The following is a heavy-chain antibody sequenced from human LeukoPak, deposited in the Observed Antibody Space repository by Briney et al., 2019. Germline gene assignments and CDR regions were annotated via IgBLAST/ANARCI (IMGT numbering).Heavy chain of an antibody. CDR1: GGSISSGSYY. CDR2: IYTSGST. V-gene: IGHV4-61*02. Sequence: PSETLSLTCTVSGGSISSGSYYWSWIRQPAGKGLEWIGRIYTSGSTNYNPSLKSRVTISVDTSKNQFSLKLSSVTAADTAVYYCARVDIAARPGSHRAYYYMDVWGKGTTVTVSS. J-gene: IGHJ6*03. D-gene: IGHD6-6*01. CDR3: ARVDIAARPGSHRAYYYMDV.